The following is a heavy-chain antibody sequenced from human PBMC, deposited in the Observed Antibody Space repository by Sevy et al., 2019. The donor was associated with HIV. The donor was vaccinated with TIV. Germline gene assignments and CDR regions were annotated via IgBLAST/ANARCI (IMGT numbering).Heavy chain of an antibody. Sequence: SETLSLTCSVSGGSISTYYWSWIRQPPGKGLEWLGYIYYTGKTNYNPSLQTPVTMSIDTSRNQFSLRLGSVTSADTGMFFLSRLLGYNGVVAWGRRDCFDYWGQGTMGPVSS. J-gene: IGHJ4*03. V-gene: IGHV4-59*03. CDR2: IYYTGKT. D-gene: IGHD1-26*01. CDR1: GGSISTYY. CDR3: SRLLGYNGVVAWGRRDCFDY.